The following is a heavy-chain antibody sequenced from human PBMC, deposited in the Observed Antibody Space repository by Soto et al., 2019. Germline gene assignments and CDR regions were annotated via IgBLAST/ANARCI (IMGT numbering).Heavy chain of an antibody. J-gene: IGHJ5*02. D-gene: IGHD3-9*01. CDR2: ISGSGGST. Sequence: GGSLRLSCAASGFTFSSYAMSWVRQAPGKGLEWVSAISGSGGSTYYADSVKGRFTISRDNSKNTLYLQMNSLRAEDTAVYYCYAGDILTGYRNWFDPWGQGTLVTVSS. CDR1: GFTFSSYA. CDR3: YAGDILTGYRNWFDP. V-gene: IGHV3-23*01.